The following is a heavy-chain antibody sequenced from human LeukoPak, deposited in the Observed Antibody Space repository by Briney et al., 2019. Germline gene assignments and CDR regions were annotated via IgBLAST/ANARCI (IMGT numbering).Heavy chain of an antibody. V-gene: IGHV1-2*02. Sequence: VKVSRKASGYTFTDYYMHWVRQAPGQGLEWMGWLNPNSGDTNYAQKFQGRVSMTRDTSIGTAYMDLSDLRSDDTAVYYCARGRNIEMTTMSGGSDYWGQGTLVTVSS. D-gene: IGHD5-24*01. CDR1: GYTFTDYY. CDR3: ARGRNIEMTTMSGGSDY. J-gene: IGHJ4*02. CDR2: LNPNSGDT.